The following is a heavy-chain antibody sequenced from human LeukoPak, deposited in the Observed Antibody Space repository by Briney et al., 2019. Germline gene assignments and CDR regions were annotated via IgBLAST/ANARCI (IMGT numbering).Heavy chain of an antibody. J-gene: IGHJ4*02. D-gene: IGHD7-27*01. CDR1: GFTFSSYG. CDR2: IYSGGST. CDR3: ARDLARLGYFDY. Sequence: GGSLRLSCAASGFTFSSYGMHWVRQAPGKGLEWVSVIYSGGSTYYADSVKGRFTISRDNSKNTLYLQMNSLRAEDTAVYYCARDLARLGYFDYWGQGTLVTVSS. V-gene: IGHV3-66*01.